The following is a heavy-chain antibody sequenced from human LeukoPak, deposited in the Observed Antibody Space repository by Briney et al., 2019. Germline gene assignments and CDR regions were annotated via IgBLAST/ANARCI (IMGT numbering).Heavy chain of an antibody. CDR2: IYYSGST. D-gene: IGHD6-19*01. CDR3: TGVAVAGNTDY. V-gene: IGHV4-59*04. J-gene: IGHJ4*02. CDR1: GGSISSYY. Sequence: SETLFLTCTVSGGSISSYYWSWIRQPPGKELEWIGYIYYSGSTYYNPSLKSRVTISVDTSKNQFSLKLSSVTAADTAVYYCTGVAVAGNTDYWGQGTLVTVSS.